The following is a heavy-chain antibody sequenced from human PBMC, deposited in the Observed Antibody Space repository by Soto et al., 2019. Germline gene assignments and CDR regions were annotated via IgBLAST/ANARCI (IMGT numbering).Heavy chain of an antibody. CDR1: GFTLSSFF. J-gene: IGHJ5*01. CDR3: ASMFDS. Sequence: GGSLRLSCAASGFTLSSFFMHWVRQGPGKGLVWVSRINNDGSRTTYADSVKGRFTISRDNAKNTVHLQMNSLRAEDTAVYYCASMFDSWTPRTPVTVSS. CDR2: INNDGSRT. V-gene: IGHV3-74*01.